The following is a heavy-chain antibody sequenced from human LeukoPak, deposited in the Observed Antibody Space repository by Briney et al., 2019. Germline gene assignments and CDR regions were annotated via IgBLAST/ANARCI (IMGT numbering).Heavy chain of an antibody. CDR1: EFTFSSYA. CDR2: ISGSGGST. Sequence: GGSLRLSCAASEFTFSSYAMSWVRQAPGKGLEWVSGISGSGGSTYYADSVKGRFTISRDNSKNTLYLQMNSLRAEDTAVYYCARPSTSGIAAAGLKYWGQGTLVTVSS. D-gene: IGHD6-13*01. V-gene: IGHV3-23*01. CDR3: ARPSTSGIAAAGLKY. J-gene: IGHJ4*02.